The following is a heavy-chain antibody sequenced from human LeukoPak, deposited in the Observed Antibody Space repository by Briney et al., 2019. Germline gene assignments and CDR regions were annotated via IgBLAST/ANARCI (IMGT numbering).Heavy chain of an antibody. CDR1: GGSISSSSYY. CDR3: AVGTPYYYGSGSWDY. V-gene: IGHV4-39*01. J-gene: IGHJ4*02. D-gene: IGHD3-10*01. CDR2: IYYSGST. Sequence: PSETLSLTCTVSGGSISSSSYYWGWIRQPPGKGLEWIGSIYYSGSTYYNPSLKSRVTISVDTSKNQFSLKLSSVTAADTAVYYCAVGTPYYYGSGSWDYWGQGTLVTVSS.